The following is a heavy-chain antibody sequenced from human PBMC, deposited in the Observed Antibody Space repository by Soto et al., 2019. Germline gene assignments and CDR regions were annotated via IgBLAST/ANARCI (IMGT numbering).Heavy chain of an antibody. V-gene: IGHV4-39*01. D-gene: IGHD4-17*01. CDR2: VYSSGRT. CDR1: DDTISSSSYY. Sequence: QLQLQESGPGPVKPSETLSLICTVSDDTISSSSYYWGWIRQPPGKGLEWIGSVYSSGRTYYNLSLKSRVTISIDTSKSQFSLRLSSVTAADTAVYFCAKWRPNSSYGGWVDNWGQGTLVTVSS. CDR3: AKWRPNSSYGGWVDN. J-gene: IGHJ4*02.